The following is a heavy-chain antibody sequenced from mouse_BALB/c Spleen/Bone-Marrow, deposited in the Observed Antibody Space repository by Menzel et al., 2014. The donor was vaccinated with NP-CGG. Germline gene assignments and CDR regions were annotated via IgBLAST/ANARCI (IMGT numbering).Heavy chain of an antibody. CDR1: GFSLTNYC. CDR3: ARDGATATLAC. V-gene: IGHV2-9*02. J-gene: IGHJ3*01. CDR2: IWAGGST. Sequence: VQLVESGPGLVAPSQSLSITCTVSGFSLTNYCVHWVRQPPGKGLEWLGAIWAGGSTNYKSALMSRLSISKDNSKSQVFLKMNSLQTDDTAMYYCARDGATATLACWGQGTLVAVSA. D-gene: IGHD1-2*01.